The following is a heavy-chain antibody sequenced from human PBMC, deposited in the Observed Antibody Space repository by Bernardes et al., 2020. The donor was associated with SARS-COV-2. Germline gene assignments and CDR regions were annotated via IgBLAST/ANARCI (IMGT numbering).Heavy chain of an antibody. CDR2: ISTYNAST. CDR1: GYTFTKYG. V-gene: IGHV1-18*01. CDR3: ARELEDTTYYGMDV. J-gene: IGHJ6*02. Sequence: ASVKVSCKASGYTFTKYGITWVRQAPGQGLEWRVWISTYNASTYYTQKLQGTVTMTADTSTRTAYMELRSLRSDDTAVYYCARELEDTTYYGMDVWGQGTTVIVSS. D-gene: IGHD2-15*01.